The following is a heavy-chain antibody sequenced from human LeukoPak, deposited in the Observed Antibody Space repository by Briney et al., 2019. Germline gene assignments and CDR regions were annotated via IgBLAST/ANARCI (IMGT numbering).Heavy chain of an antibody. V-gene: IGHV4-31*03. CDR2: IYYSGST. D-gene: IGHD6-6*01. J-gene: IGHJ6*02. Sequence: PSETLSLTCTGAGGSVSSGGYYWSWIRQHPGKGLEWIGYIYYSGSTYYNPSLKSRVTISVDTSKNRFSLKLSSVTAADTAVYYCARAKYSNLSYYYYGMDVWGQGTTVTVSS. CDR1: GGSVSSGGYY. CDR3: ARAKYSNLSYYYYGMDV.